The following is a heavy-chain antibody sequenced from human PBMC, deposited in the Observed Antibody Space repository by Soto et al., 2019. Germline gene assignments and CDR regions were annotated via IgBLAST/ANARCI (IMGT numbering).Heavy chain of an antibody. CDR3: ARDTDCGGDCYTLDY. J-gene: IGHJ4*02. D-gene: IGHD2-21*02. V-gene: IGHV3-33*01. Sequence: QVQLVESGGGVVQPGRSLRLSCAASGFTFSSYGMHWVRQAPGKGLEWVAVIWYDGSNKYYADSVKGRFTISRDNSKNTLYLQMNSLRAEDTAVYYCARDTDCGGDCYTLDYWGQGTLVTVSS. CDR2: IWYDGSNK. CDR1: GFTFSSYG.